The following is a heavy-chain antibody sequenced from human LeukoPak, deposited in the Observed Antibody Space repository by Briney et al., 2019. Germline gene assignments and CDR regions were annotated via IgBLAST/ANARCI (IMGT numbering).Heavy chain of an antibody. D-gene: IGHD1-14*01. CDR3: ARGSPTTNKGAYGWFDP. CDR2: IYSSGSS. Sequence: SETLSLTCSVSGGSITGYYWSRIRQPAGKGLEWIGRIYSSGSSNYNPSLKSRVTMSFDTSKNQFSLKLSSVTAADTAVYYCARGSPTTNKGAYGWFDPWGQGTLVTVSS. V-gene: IGHV4-4*07. CDR1: GGSITGYY. J-gene: IGHJ5*02.